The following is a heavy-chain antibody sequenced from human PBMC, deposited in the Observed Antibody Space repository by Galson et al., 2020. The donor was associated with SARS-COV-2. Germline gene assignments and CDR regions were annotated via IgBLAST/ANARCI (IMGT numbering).Heavy chain of an antibody. V-gene: IGHV4-61*01. Sequence: ASETLSLTCTVSDVSVGTYSYYWTWIRQPPGKGLEWIGYIYYIGSTKYNPSLKSRVTISVDTSRNQYSLRLTSVTDADTAVYYCARADGDNAGDYFDYWGQGTLVTVSS. J-gene: IGHJ4*02. D-gene: IGHD4-17*01. CDR1: DVSVGTYSYY. CDR3: ARADGDNAGDYFDY. CDR2: IYYIGST.